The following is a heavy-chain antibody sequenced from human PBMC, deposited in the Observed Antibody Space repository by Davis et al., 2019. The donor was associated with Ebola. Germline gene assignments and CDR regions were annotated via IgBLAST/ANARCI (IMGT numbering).Heavy chain of an antibody. D-gene: IGHD4-23*01. CDR2: IYYSGNT. CDR3: ARDLTSTVVTPT. CDR1: GGSISSSSYY. J-gene: IGHJ3*01. V-gene: IGHV4-31*03. Sequence: SETLSLTCTVSGGSISSSSYYWGWIRQPPGKGLEYIGYIYYSGNTYYNPSLKSRVTISVDTSKNQFSLKLTSVTAADTAVYYCARDLTSTVVTPTWGQGTMVTVSS.